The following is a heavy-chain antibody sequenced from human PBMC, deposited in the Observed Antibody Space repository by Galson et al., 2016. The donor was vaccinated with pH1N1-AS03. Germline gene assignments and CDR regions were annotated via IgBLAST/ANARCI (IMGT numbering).Heavy chain of an antibody. D-gene: IGHD3-10*01. CDR1: GYTFTSND. V-gene: IGHV1-8*01. Sequence: SVKVSCRASGYTFTSNDINWVRQATGQGLEWMGWMNPNTGITGYAQKFQGRVTMTRDISISTAYMELSSLRSADTAAYFCARGVSAGVDFWGQGTLVTVSS. J-gene: IGHJ4*02. CDR3: ARGVSAGVDF. CDR2: MNPNTGIT.